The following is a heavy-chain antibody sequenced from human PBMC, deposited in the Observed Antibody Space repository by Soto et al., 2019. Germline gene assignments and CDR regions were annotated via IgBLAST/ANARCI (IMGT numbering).Heavy chain of an antibody. Sequence: SETLSLTCTVSGGSISSYYWSWIRQPPGKGLEWIGYIYYSGSTNYNPSLKSRVTISVDTSKNQFSLKLSSVTAADTAVYYCARVTPGIKKTIDYWGQGTLVTVSS. D-gene: IGHD6-13*01. CDR1: GGSISSYY. CDR3: ARVTPGIKKTIDY. V-gene: IGHV4-59*01. CDR2: IYYSGST. J-gene: IGHJ4*02.